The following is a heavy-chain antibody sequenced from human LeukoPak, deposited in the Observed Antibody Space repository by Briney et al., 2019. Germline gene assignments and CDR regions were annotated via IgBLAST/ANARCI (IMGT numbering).Heavy chain of an antibody. D-gene: IGHD5-18*01. CDR2: ISSSSSYT. CDR3: ARYGDSYGSKGKGAFDI. Sequence: GSLRLSCAASGFTFSDYYMSWIRQAPGKGLEWVLYISSSSSYTNYADSVKGRFTISRDNAKNSLYLQMNSLGAEDTAVYYCARYGDSYGSKGKGAFDIWGQGTMVTVSS. CDR1: GFTFSDYY. J-gene: IGHJ3*02. V-gene: IGHV3-11*06.